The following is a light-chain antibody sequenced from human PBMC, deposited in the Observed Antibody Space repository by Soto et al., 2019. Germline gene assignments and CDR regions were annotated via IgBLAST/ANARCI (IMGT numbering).Light chain of an antibody. CDR3: QQYNGYTWT. CDR1: QSFCTY. J-gene: IGKJ1*01. V-gene: IGKV1-5*03. CDR2: KAS. Sequence: DIQMTQSPSTLSAFVGDRVTITCRASQSFCTYLAWYQQKPGKAPKLLIYKASSLQSGVPSRFSGSGSGTEFTLTISSLQPDDFATYYCQQYNGYTWTFGLGTKVDIK.